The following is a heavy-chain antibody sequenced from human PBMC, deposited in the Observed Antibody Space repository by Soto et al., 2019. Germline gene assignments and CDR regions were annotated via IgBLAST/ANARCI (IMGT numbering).Heavy chain of an antibody. V-gene: IGHV4-59*01. Sequence: SETLSLTCTVSGGSISSYYWSWIRQPPGKGLEWIGYIYYSGSTNYNPSLKSRVTISVDTSKNQFSLKLSSVTAADTAVYYCARDQYLTFGGVYETYFDYWGQGTLVTVSS. CDR1: GGSISSYY. D-gene: IGHD3-16*01. CDR3: ARDQYLTFGGVYETYFDY. CDR2: IYYSGST. J-gene: IGHJ4*02.